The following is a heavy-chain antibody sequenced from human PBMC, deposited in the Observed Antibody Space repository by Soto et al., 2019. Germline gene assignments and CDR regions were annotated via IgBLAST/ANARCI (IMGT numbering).Heavy chain of an antibody. CDR1: GFTFSDFD. Sequence: GGSLRLSGAAAGFTFSDFDMSWIRRAPGKGLEWVSYISSTGRTIYYADSVKGRFTISRDNAKNSPYLQMNSLRAEDTAVYYCARDGYYYASGSYSWGQGT. CDR3: ARDGYYYASGSYS. V-gene: IGHV3-11*01. D-gene: IGHD3-10*01. J-gene: IGHJ5*02. CDR2: ISSTGRTI.